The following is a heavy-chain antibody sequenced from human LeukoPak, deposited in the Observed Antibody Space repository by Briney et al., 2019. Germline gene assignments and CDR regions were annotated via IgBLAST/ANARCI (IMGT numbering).Heavy chain of an antibody. J-gene: IGHJ4*02. CDR2: IYYSGST. V-gene: IGHV4-59*01. Sequence: SETLSLTCTVSGGSISSYYWSWIRQPPGKGLEWIGYIYYSGSTNYNPSLKSRVTISVDTSKNQFSLKLSSVTAADTAVYYCARSGGSSFGWADYWGQGTLVTVSS. D-gene: IGHD2-15*01. CDR3: ARSGGSSFGWADY. CDR1: GGSISSYY.